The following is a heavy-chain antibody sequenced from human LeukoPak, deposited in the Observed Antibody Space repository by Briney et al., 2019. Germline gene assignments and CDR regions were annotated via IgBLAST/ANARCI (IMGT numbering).Heavy chain of an antibody. D-gene: IGHD6-13*01. Sequence: QPGGSLRLSCAASGFTFSSYAMSWVRQAPGKGLEWVSAISGSGGSTYYADSVKGRFTISRDNSKNTLYLQMNSLRAEDTAVYYCVRVQGDYSSTWNNWFDPWGQGALVTVSS. CDR1: GFTFSSYA. CDR2: ISGSGGST. J-gene: IGHJ5*02. V-gene: IGHV3-23*01. CDR3: VRVQGDYSSTWNNWFDP.